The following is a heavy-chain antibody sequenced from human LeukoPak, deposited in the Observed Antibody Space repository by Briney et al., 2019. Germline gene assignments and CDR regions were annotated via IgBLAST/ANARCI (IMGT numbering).Heavy chain of an antibody. Sequence: ASVKVSCKASGYTFTSYGISWVRQAPGQGLEWMGWISAYNGNTNYAQKLQGRVTMTTDTSTSTAYMELRSLRSDDTAVCYCAREWMLRSTSCLDYWGQGTLVTVSS. V-gene: IGHV1-18*04. CDR1: GYTFTSYG. CDR2: ISAYNGNT. CDR3: AREWMLRSTSCLDY. J-gene: IGHJ4*02. D-gene: IGHD2-2*01.